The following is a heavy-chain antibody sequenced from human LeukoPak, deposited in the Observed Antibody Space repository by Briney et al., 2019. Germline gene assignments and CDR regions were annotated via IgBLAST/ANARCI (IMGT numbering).Heavy chain of an antibody. Sequence: SETLSLTCTVSGGSISSSSYYWGWIRQPPGKGLEWIGEINHSGSTNYNPSLKSRVTISVDTSKNQFSLKLSSVTAADTAVYYCAGGITMRGILPWGQGTLVTVSS. D-gene: IGHD3-22*01. CDR1: GGSISSSSYY. V-gene: IGHV4-39*07. J-gene: IGHJ5*02. CDR2: INHSGST. CDR3: AGGITMRGILP.